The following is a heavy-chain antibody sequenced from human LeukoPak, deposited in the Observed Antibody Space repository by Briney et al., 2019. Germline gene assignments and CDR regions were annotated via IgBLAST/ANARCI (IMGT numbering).Heavy chain of an antibody. D-gene: IGHD6-19*01. CDR3: ARDQVYSSGDGMDV. J-gene: IGHJ6*02. Sequence: GESLRLSCAASGFTFSSYGMHWVRQAPGKGLEWMAVVWTGGTNTYYAESVKGRFIISRDDSKNTLYLQVNSLRVEDTAVYYCARDQVYSSGDGMDVWGQGTTVTVSS. CDR1: GFTFSSYG. V-gene: IGHV3-33*01. CDR2: VWTGGTNT.